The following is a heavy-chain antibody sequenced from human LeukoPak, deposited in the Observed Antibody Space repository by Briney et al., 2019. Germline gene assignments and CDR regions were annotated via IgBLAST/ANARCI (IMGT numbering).Heavy chain of an antibody. CDR3: ATPDLPLENTYYGRDV. Sequence: PGGSLRLSCAASGFTFSSYTMHWVRQAPGKGLEWVAVISHDGSSKFYADSVKGRYTISRDNSKNTLYLQMNSLRAEDTAVYYCATPDLPLENTYYGRDVGAKGPTAT. J-gene: IGHJ6*04. D-gene: IGHD3-3*01. CDR2: ISHDGSSK. CDR1: GFTFSSYT. V-gene: IGHV3-30-3*01.